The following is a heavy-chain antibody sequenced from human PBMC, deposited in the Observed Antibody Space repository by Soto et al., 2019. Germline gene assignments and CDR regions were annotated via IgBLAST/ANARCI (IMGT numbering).Heavy chain of an antibody. CDR2: IIPIFGTA. CDR1: GGTFSSYA. J-gene: IGHJ6*02. CDR3: ARAVVTLGYYYGMDV. V-gene: IGHV1-69*12. D-gene: IGHD2-15*01. Sequence: QVQLVQSGAEVKKPGSSGKVSCKASGGTFSSYAISWVRQAPGQGLEWMGGIIPIFGTANYAHKFQGRVTMTADESTSTAYMELSSLRSEDTAVYYCARAVVTLGYYYGMDVWGQGTTVTVSS.